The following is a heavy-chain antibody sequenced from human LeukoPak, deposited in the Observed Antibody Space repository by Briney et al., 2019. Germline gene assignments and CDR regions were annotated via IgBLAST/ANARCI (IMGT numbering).Heavy chain of an antibody. V-gene: IGHV1-2*02. CDR2: INPNSGGT. CDR1: GYTFTGYY. J-gene: IGHJ6*03. Sequence: GASVKVSCKASGYTFTGYYMHWVRQAPGQGLEWMGWINPNSGGTNYAQKFQGRVTMTRDTSISTAYMELSRLRSDDTAVYYCARDLTYRYYDFWSGYYSSYYYYMDVWGKGTTVTVSS. D-gene: IGHD3-3*01. CDR3: ARDLTYRYYDFWSGYYSSYYYYMDV.